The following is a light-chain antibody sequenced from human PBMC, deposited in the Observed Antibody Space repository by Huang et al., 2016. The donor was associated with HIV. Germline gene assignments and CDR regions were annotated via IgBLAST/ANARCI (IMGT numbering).Light chain of an antibody. Sequence: EIVMTQSPATLSVSPGERATLSCRASQSVSSKLVWYQQKPGQAPRLLIYAASTSATVIPAGCSGSGSGKEFILTISSLQSEDFAVYYCQQYNNWPRTFGQGTKVEIK. CDR1: QSVSSK. CDR3: QQYNNWPRT. V-gene: IGKV3-15*01. J-gene: IGKJ1*01. CDR2: AAS.